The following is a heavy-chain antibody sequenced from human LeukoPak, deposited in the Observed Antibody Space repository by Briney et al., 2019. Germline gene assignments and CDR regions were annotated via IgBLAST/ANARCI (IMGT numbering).Heavy chain of an antibody. CDR3: AKDQYSSGWYTLDY. Sequence: GGSLRLSCAASGFTFSSYAMSWVRQAPGKGLEWVSAISGSGGSTYYADSVKGRFTISRDNSKNTPYLQMNSLRAEDTAVYYCAKDQYSSGWYTLDYRGQGTLVTVSS. CDR2: ISGSGGST. CDR1: GFTFSSYA. D-gene: IGHD6-19*01. J-gene: IGHJ4*02. V-gene: IGHV3-23*01.